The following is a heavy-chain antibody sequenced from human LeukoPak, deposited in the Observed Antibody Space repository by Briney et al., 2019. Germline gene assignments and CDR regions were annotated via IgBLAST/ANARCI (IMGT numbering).Heavy chain of an antibody. CDR1: GFTFSSYG. CDR2: ISGSGGST. CDR3: AKDILTGYYVPIAFDY. D-gene: IGHD3-9*01. V-gene: IGHV3-23*01. Sequence: QSGGSLRLSCAASGFTFSSYGMSWVRQAPGKGLEWVSAISGSGGSTYYADSVKGRFTISRDNSKNTLYLQMNSLRAEDTAVYYCAKDILTGYYVPIAFDYWGQGTLVTVSS. J-gene: IGHJ4*02.